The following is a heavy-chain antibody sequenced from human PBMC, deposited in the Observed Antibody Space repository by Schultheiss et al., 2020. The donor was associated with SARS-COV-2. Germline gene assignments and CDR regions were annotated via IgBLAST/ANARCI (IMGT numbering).Heavy chain of an antibody. CDR2: INHSGRT. D-gene: IGHD2-2*01. CDR3: ARGLVTDHQLLFWRSSGWFDP. V-gene: IGHV4-34*01. Sequence: SETLSLTCAVYGGSFSGYYWSWIRQPPGKGLEWIGGINHSGRTNNNPSLKSRVTISVDTSKNQFSLKLSSVIAADTAVYYCARGLVTDHQLLFWRSSGWFDPWGQGTLVTVSS. J-gene: IGHJ5*02. CDR1: GGSFSGYY.